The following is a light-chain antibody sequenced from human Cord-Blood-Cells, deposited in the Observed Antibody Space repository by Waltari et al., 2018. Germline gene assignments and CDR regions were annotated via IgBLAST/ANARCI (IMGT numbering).Light chain of an antibody. CDR1: QSISSW. CDR3: QQYNSYSIT. J-gene: IGKJ5*01. Sequence: DIQMTQSPSTLSASVGDRVTITCRASQSISSWLAWYQQKPGKAPKRLIYDVSSLESGVPSRFSGSGSGTEFTLTISSLQPDDFATYYCQQYNSYSITFGQGTRLEIK. V-gene: IGKV1-5*01. CDR2: DVS.